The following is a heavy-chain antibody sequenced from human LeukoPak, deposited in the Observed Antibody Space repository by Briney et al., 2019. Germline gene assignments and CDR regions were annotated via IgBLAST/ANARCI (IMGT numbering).Heavy chain of an antibody. CDR3: ASGPKDGYNENFDY. V-gene: IGHV3-30-3*01. D-gene: IGHD5-24*01. CDR2: ISYDGSNK. J-gene: IGHJ4*02. Sequence: GRSLRLSCAASGFTFSSYAMHWVRQAPGKGLEWVAVISYDGSNKYYADSVKGRFTISRDNAKNSLYLQMNSLRAEDTAVYYCASGPKDGYNENFDYWGQGTLVTVSS. CDR1: GFTFSSYA.